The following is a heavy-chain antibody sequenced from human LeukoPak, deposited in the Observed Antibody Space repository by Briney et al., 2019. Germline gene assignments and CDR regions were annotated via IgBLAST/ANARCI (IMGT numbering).Heavy chain of an antibody. Sequence: SETLSLTCAVSGGSISSGGYSWSWIRQPPGKGLEWIGYIYHSGSTYYNPSLKSRVTISVDRSKNQFSLKLSSVTAADTVVYYCARGYCSGGSCYPFDYWGQGTLVTVSS. D-gene: IGHD2-15*01. J-gene: IGHJ4*02. CDR3: ARGYCSGGSCYPFDY. CDR2: IYHSGST. CDR1: GGSISSGGYS. V-gene: IGHV4-30-2*01.